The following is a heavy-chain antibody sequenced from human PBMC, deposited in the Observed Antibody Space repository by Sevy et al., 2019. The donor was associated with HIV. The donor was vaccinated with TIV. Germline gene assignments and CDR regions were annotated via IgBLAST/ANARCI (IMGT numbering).Heavy chain of an antibody. D-gene: IGHD3-10*01. Sequence: GGSLRLSCAASGFSFSSYSMNWVRQAPGKGLEWVSYSSPTSSSIYYADSVKGRFTISRDNAKNSLYLQMNSLRDEDTDVYYCARAYSGSYFYGMDVWGQGTTVTVSS. V-gene: IGHV3-48*02. CDR2: SSPTSSSI. CDR3: ARAYSGSYFYGMDV. J-gene: IGHJ6*01. CDR1: GFSFSSYS.